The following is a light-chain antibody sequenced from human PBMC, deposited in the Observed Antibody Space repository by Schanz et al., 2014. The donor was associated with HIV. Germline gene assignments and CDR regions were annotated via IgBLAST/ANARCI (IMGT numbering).Light chain of an antibody. J-gene: IGLJ3*02. CDR1: SSDNLLY. CDR2: DSI. V-gene: IGLV2-14*03. CDR3: SSYAATNRWL. Sequence: QSALTQPASMSGSPGQSIIIPCAKNSSDNLLYVSWNQHHPGKAPKLLIFDSIRRALGVSNRFSASYSGDTASLTISGLQTEDEAVYHCSSYAATNRWLFGGGTKLTVL.